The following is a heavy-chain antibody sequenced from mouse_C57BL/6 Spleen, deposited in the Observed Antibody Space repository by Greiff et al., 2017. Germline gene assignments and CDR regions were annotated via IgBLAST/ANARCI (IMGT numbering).Heavy chain of an antibody. CDR1: GYTFTSYG. V-gene: IGHV1-81*01. CDR2: IYPRSGNT. J-gene: IGHJ1*03. D-gene: IGHD1-1*01. Sequence: QVQLQQSGAELARPGASVKLSCKASGYTFTSYGISWVKQRTGQGLEWIGEIYPRSGNTYYNEKFKGKATLTADKSSSTAYMELRSLTSEDSAVYAFARTIHYGSSYWYIAVWVTGTTVTVSS. CDR3: ARTIHYGSSYWYIAV.